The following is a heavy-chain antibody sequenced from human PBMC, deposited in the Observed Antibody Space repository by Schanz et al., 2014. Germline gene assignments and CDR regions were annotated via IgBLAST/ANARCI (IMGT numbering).Heavy chain of an antibody. Sequence: QVQLEESGGGVVQPGGSLRLSCVASGFSFSGFAVHWVRQAPGKGLEWVAVVGDTGTTKFYADSVKGRLTVSRDNSENTVYLEFHSLRSEDTALYYCAREAKWGQWYFDLWGRGSLVTVSS. J-gene: IGHJ2*01. CDR1: GFSFSGFA. V-gene: IGHV3-30*04. CDR3: AREAKWGQWYFDL. CDR2: VGDTGTTK. D-gene: IGHD1-26*01.